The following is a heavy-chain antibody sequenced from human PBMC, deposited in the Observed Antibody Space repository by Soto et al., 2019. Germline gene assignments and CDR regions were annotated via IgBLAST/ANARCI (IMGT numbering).Heavy chain of an antibody. V-gene: IGHV4-39*01. CDR1: GGSIITFSYY. CDR3: GRHYPGAFDV. CDR2: ISYSGST. J-gene: IGHJ3*01. Sequence: QLQVQESGPGLVKPSETLSLTCAVSGGSIITFSYYWGWIRQPPGKGLEWIGSISYSGSTFYSPSLKRRLTISADASKNQLSLKLSSVTAADTAVFYCGRHYPGAFDVWGQGIVVTVSS.